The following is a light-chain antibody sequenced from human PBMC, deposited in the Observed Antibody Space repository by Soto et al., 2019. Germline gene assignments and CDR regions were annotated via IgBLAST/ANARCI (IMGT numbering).Light chain of an antibody. J-gene: IGLJ1*01. CDR3: SSYAGSSTYV. CDR1: SSDVGGYDY. Sequence: QSVLTQPPSASGSPGQSVTISCTGTSSDVGGYDYVSWYQQHPGKAPKLMIYEVSKRPSGVPDRFSGSKSGNMASLTVSGLQAEDEADYYCSSYAGSSTYVFGTGTKLTVL. V-gene: IGLV2-8*01. CDR2: EVS.